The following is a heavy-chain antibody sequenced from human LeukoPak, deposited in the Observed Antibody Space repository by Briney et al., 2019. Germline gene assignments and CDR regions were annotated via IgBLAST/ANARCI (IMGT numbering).Heavy chain of an antibody. CDR2: IYFRGTT. J-gene: IGHJ4*01. D-gene: IGHD3-10*01. CDR1: GGSISIFN. CDR3: ARHPGAPFDV. Sequence: PSETLSLTCTVSGGSISIFNWSCSSQPPGKGLEWIGYIYFRGTTNYHPSIKSRVTISVDTSKNQFSLKLTSVTTSDTAVYYCARHPGAPFDVWGQGTLVTVSS. V-gene: IGHV4-59*01.